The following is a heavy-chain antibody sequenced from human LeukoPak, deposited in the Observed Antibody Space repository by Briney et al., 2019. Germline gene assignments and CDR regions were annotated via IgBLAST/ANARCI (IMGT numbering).Heavy chain of an antibody. D-gene: IGHD4-17*01. CDR3: ARDRYGDLRF. J-gene: IGHJ4*02. CDR2: IYYSGST. V-gene: IGHV4-39*07. Sequence: SETLSLTCTVSGGSISSSSYYWDWIRQPPGKGLEWIGSIYYSGSTYYNPSLKSRVTISVDTSKNQFSLKLSSVTAADTAVYYCARDRYGDLRFWGQGTLVTVSS. CDR1: GGSISSSSYY.